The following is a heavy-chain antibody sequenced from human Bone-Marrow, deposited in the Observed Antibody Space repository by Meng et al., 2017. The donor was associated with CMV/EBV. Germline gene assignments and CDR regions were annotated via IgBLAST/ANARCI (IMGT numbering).Heavy chain of an antibody. V-gene: IGHV1-2*02. CDR1: GYTFTGYY. CDR3: AREGYYYDSSGYYSRAFYI. D-gene: IGHD3-22*01. Sequence: ASVKVSCKASGYTFTGYYMHWVRQAPGQGLEWMGWINPNSGGTNYAQKFQGRVTMTRDTSISTAYMELSRLRSDDTAVYYCAREGYYYDSSGYYSRAFYIWGQGTMVTVSS. CDR2: INPNSGGT. J-gene: IGHJ3*02.